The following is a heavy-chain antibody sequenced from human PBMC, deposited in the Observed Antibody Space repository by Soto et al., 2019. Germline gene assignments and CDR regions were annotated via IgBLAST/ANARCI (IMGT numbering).Heavy chain of an antibody. CDR2: IYYSGST. Sequence: PSETLSLTCTVSGCSISRGGYYWSWIRQHPGKGLEGIGDIYYSGSTYYNPSLKRRVTISVGTYKNQFSLKLSSVTAADTAVYYCARDYVDTAMVPYYYYGMDVWGQGTTVTVSS. D-gene: IGHD5-18*01. V-gene: IGHV4-31*03. CDR3: ARDYVDTAMVPYYYYGMDV. CDR1: GCSISRGGYY. J-gene: IGHJ6*02.